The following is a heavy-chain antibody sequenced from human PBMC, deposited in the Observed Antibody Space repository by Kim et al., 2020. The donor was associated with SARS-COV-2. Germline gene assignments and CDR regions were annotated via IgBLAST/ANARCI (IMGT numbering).Heavy chain of an antibody. J-gene: IGHJ5*02. Sequence: SETLSLTCGVSDGSFIGYFWSWIRQSPGKGLEWIGEINHSGDTDYSPSLKSRATISVDTARSQFSLKLTSVNAADAAVYFCARGGSRTTFWAWGQGTLVAVSS. CDR2: INHSGDT. CDR3: ARGGSRTTFWA. V-gene: IGHV4-34*01. D-gene: IGHD3-16*01. CDR1: DGSFIGYF.